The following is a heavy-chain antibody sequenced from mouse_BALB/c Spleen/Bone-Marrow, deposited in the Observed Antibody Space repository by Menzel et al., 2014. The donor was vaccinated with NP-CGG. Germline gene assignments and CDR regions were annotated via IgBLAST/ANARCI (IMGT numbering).Heavy chain of an antibody. D-gene: IGHD2-1*01. J-gene: IGHJ4*01. CDR1: GISITTGNYR. Sequence: EVQLQQSGPDLVKPSQTVSLTCTVTGISITTGNYRWSWIRQFPGNNLEWIGYISYSGTITYNPSLTSRTTITRDTSKNQFFLGMISWTAEDTATYYCARGDGNNVNAMDYGGQGTSVTVSS. CDR2: ISYSGTI. CDR3: ARGDGNNVNAMDY. V-gene: IGHV3-5*02.